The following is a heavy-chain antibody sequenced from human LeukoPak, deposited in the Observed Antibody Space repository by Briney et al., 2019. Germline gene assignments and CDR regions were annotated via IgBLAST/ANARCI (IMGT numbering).Heavy chain of an antibody. CDR3: ARIGYCSSTSWGVVMDV. J-gene: IGHJ6*03. D-gene: IGHD2-2*01. CDR1: GFTFSSYG. Sequence: NPGGSLRLSCAASGFTFSSYGMHWVRQAPGKGLEWVSSISSSSSYIYYADSVKGRFTISRDNAKNSLYLQMNSLRAEDTAVYYCARIGYCSSTSWGVVMDVWGKGTTVTVSS. CDR2: ISSSSSYI. V-gene: IGHV3-21*01.